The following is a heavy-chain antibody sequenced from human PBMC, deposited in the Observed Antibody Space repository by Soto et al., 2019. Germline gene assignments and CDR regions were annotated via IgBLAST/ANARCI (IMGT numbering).Heavy chain of an antibody. CDR2: IYHSVTT. D-gene: IGHD3-3*01. CDR3: AGPGPPTMRD. Sequence: QLQLQESGPGLVKPSETLSLTCTVSGGSISSSNDHWGWSRQPPGRRLEWIGTIYHSVTTYYNSSLNSRVKINMNTDKPQFSLTPSPVTTPDTAVYYCAGPGPPTMRDWRKGLLVTGSS. J-gene: IGHJ4*02. CDR1: GGSISSSNDH. V-gene: IGHV4-39*01.